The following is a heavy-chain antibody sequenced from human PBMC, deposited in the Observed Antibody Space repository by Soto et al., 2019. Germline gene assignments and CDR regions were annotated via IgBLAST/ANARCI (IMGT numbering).Heavy chain of an antibody. CDR1: GFTFSFYP. Sequence: PGGSLRLSCAASGFTFSFYPMSWVRQAPGKGLEWVSGISSSAGTTYYADPVKGRFTISRDNSKNTLYLQMDSLRAEDTAVYYCARALNPPGIAAAGNWFDPWGQGTLVTVSS. CDR3: ARALNPPGIAAAGNWFDP. D-gene: IGHD6-13*01. J-gene: IGHJ5*02. V-gene: IGHV3-23*01. CDR2: ISSSAGTT.